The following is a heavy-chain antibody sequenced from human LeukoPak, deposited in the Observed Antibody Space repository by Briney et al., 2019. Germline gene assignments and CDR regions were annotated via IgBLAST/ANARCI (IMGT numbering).Heavy chain of an antibody. CDR3: ARDLRRFAAYYFDY. D-gene: IGHD5/OR15-5a*01. CDR1: GVTFSGYA. J-gene: IGHJ4*02. CDR2: ISSDGRDK. V-gene: IGHV3-30*03. Sequence: GGSLRLSCAASGVTFSGYAIHWVRQAPGKGLEWVAVISSDGRDKHHADSVKGRFTISRDNSKNTLYLQTNSLRAEDTAVYYCARDLRRFAAYYFDYWGQGTLVTVSS.